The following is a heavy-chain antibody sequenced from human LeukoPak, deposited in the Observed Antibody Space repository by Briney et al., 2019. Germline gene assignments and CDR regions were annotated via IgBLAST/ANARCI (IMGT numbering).Heavy chain of an antibody. CDR1: GFTFSSYA. CDR3: ARLSYWVFEI. J-gene: IGHJ3*02. V-gene: IGHV3-30-3*01. D-gene: IGHD2-21*01. CDR2: ISYDGSNK. Sequence: GGSLRLSCAASGFTFSSYAMHWVRQAPGKGLEWVAVISYDGSNKYYADSVKGRFTISRDNAKNSLYLQMNSLRAEDTSVYFCARLSYWVFEIWGQGTMVTVSS.